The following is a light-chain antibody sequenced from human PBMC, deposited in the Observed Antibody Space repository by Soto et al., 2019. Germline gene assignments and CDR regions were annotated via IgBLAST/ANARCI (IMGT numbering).Light chain of an antibody. J-gene: IGLJ2*01. CDR2: ANN. Sequence: QPVLTQPPSVSGAPGQRVTISCTGTSSNIGAGYDVYWYQQLPGTAPKLLIGANNNRTSGVPDRFSGSRSGTSASLAITGLQAEDEADYYCQSYDSSMSGSRVFGGGTKLTVL. CDR3: QSYDSSMSGSRV. V-gene: IGLV1-40*01. CDR1: SSNIGAGYD.